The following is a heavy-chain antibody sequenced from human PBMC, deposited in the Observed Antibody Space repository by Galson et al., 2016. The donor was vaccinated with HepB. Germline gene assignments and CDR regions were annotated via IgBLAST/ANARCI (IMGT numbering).Heavy chain of an antibody. Sequence: SETLSLTCAVNAGSFSGHYWNWIRQTPGKGLEWIGEINDSGSTKYNPSLKSRVTISIDTSKNQFSLKLNSVTAADTAVYYCARTITLVRGIISWFDPWGQGTLVTVSA. V-gene: IGHV4-34*01. D-gene: IGHD3-10*01. J-gene: IGHJ5*02. CDR3: ARTITLVRGIISWFDP. CDR2: INDSGST. CDR1: AGSFSGHY.